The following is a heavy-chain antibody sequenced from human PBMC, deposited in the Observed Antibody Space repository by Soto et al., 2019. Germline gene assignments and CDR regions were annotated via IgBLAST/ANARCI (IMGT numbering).Heavy chain of an antibody. CDR2: IFYPGST. CDR3: ARGGRSWYFDL. V-gene: IGHV4-59*01. Sequence: WTWIRQSPGKGLEWIGYIFYPGSTNYNPSLNSRVTMAVDTSNNQFSLKLASVTAADTAVYYCARGGRSWYFDLWGRGTLVTVSS. J-gene: IGHJ2*01.